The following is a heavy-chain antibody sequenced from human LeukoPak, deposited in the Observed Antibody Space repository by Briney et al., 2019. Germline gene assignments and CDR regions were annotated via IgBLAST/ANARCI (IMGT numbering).Heavy chain of an antibody. J-gene: IGHJ4*02. CDR3: ARDSGHTGYDLYDY. Sequence: PGGSLRLSCATSGISFSSYWMSWVRQAPGKGLEWVANMKQDGSEMYYVDSVKGRFTISRDNGKNTLYLQMNSLRVEDTALYYCARDSGHTGYDLYDYWGQGTLVTVSS. V-gene: IGHV3-7*01. CDR2: MKQDGSEM. D-gene: IGHD5-12*01. CDR1: GISFSSYW.